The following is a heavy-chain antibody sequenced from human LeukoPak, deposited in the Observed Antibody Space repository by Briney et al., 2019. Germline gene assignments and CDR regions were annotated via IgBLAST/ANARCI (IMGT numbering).Heavy chain of an antibody. CDR2: IYHSGST. V-gene: IGHV4-59*08. D-gene: IGHD3-10*01. CDR3: ARHEFDSGSLPYFDY. CDR1: GGSIRGYY. J-gene: IGHJ4*02. Sequence: SETLSLTCTVSGGSIRGYYWSWIRQPPGKGLEWIGYIYHSGSTNYNPSLKSRVTISVDTSKNQFSLKLSAVTAADTAVYYCARHEFDSGSLPYFDYWGQGIPVTVSS.